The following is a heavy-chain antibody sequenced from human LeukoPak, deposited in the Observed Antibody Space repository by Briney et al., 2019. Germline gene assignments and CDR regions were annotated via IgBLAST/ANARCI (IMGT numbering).Heavy chain of an antibody. V-gene: IGHV1-2*04. CDR3: ARDRPGDSSGFTFDY. CDR1: GYTFTGYY. Sequence: ASVTVSCKASGYTFTGYYMHWVRQAPGQGLEWMGWINPNSGGTNYAQKFQGWVTMTRDTSISTAYMELSRLRSDDTAVYYCARDRPGDSSGFTFDYWGQGTLVTVP. J-gene: IGHJ4*02. D-gene: IGHD3-22*01. CDR2: INPNSGGT.